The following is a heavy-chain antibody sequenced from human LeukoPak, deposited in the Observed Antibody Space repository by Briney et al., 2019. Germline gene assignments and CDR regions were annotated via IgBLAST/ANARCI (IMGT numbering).Heavy chain of an antibody. CDR3: TRGATGPEY. J-gene: IGHJ4*02. CDR1: GDSISFYY. CDR2: IYSSGST. D-gene: IGHD1-1*01. Sequence: SETLSLTCTVSGDSISFYYWNWIRQPPGKGLEWIGYIYSSGSTNYNPSLKSRVTISVDTSKNQFSLKLNSVTAADTAVYYCTRGATGPEYWGQGTLVTVSS. V-gene: IGHV4-59*01.